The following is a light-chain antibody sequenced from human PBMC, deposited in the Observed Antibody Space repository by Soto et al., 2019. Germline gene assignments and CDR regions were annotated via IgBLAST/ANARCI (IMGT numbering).Light chain of an antibody. CDR2: EVS. CDR1: SSDVGGYTY. Sequence: LTQPASVSGSPGQSITISCTGTSSDVGGYTYVSWYQHHPGKAPKLMIYEVSNRPSGVSNRFSGSKSGNTASLTISGLQAEDEADYYCSSYTSSSTYVFGTGTKVTVL. J-gene: IGLJ1*01. V-gene: IGLV2-14*01. CDR3: SSYTSSSTYV.